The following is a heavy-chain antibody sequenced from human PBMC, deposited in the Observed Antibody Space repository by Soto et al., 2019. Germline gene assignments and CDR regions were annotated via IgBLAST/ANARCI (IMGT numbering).Heavy chain of an antibody. CDR1: GFTFNSFT. J-gene: IGHJ1*01. CDR2: ISHDGSHK. V-gene: IGHV3-30*04. Sequence: QVQLVESGGGVVQPGRSLRLSCEASGFTFNSFTMHWVRQAPGKGLEWVAVISHDGSHKYTAGSVKGRFTISRDDSKNALYLQMNSLRVEDTAIYYCATWEERYFQDWGQGTLVTVSS. D-gene: IGHD1-26*01. CDR3: ATWEERYFQD.